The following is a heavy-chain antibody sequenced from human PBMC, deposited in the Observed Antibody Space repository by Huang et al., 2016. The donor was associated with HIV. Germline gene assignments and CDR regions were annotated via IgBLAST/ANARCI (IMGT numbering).Heavy chain of an antibody. V-gene: IGHV3-9*01. CDR3: GKDNGRDYYYGMDA. CDR1: GFTFDDYA. Sequence: EVQLVESGGGLVQPGRSLRLSCVVSGFTFDDYAMHWVRQAPGKGPEWVSGINWNSGNKCYADSVRGRFTISRDNAKNSLYLQMNSLRAEDTALYYCGKDNGRDYYYGMDAWGRGTTVIVSS. J-gene: IGHJ6*02. CDR2: INWNSGNK.